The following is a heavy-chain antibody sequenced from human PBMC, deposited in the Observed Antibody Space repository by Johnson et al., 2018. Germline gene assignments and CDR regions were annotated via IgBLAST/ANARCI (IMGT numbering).Heavy chain of an antibody. CDR2: IYSGGST. J-gene: IGHJ6*03. D-gene: IGHD1-14*01. CDR1: GFTVSSNY. CDR3: ARDSGTYYYYYMDV. V-gene: IGHV3-66*02. Sequence: VQLVESGGGLVQPGRSLRLSCAASGFTVSSNYMSWVRQAPGKGLEWVSVIYSGGSTYYADSVKGRFTISRDNSKNTLYLQMNSLRAEGTAVYYCARDSGTYYYYYMDVWGKGTTVTVSS.